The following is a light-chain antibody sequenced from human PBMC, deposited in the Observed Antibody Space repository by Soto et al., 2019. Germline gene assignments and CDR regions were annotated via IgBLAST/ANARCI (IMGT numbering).Light chain of an antibody. V-gene: IGLV1-40*01. CDR2: GTS. CDR1: SSNIGAGYD. J-gene: IGLJ2*01. CDR3: QSYDSSLSVV. Sequence: QSVLTQPPSVSGAPGQRVTISCTGSSSNIGAGYDVPWYQQLPGTAPQLLIYGTSKRPSGVPDRFAGSKSGTSASLAITGLQAEDEADYFCQSYDSSLSVVFGGGTKLTVL.